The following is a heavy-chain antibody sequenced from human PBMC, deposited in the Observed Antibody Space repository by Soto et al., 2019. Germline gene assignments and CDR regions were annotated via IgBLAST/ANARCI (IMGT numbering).Heavy chain of an antibody. J-gene: IGHJ6*02. Sequence: QVQLVQSGAEVRRPGSSVTVSCKASGGTFSSYAISWVREAPGQGLEWMGGIVPVFGTPNYAQRFQGRVTLTADESTSTAYMELSSLRTEATAVYFCARVYSEYNYYYYGMDVWGQGTTVTVSS. CDR3: ARVYSEYNYYYYGMDV. CDR1: GGTFSSYA. D-gene: IGHD5-12*01. V-gene: IGHV1-69*01. CDR2: IVPVFGTP.